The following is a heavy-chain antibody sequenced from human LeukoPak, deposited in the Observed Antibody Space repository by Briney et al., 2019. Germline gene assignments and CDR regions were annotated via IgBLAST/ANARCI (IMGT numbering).Heavy chain of an antibody. J-gene: IGHJ4*02. CDR3: ARDRTTVLGKPSYFDY. CDR1: GFTFSSYS. D-gene: IGHD1-14*01. CDR2: ISSSSSYI. V-gene: IGHV3-21*01. Sequence: GRSLRLSCAASGFTFSSYSMNWVRQAPGKGLEWVSCISSSSSYIYYADSVKDRFTISRDNAKNSLYLQMNSLRAEDTAVYYCARDRTTVLGKPSYFDYWGQGTLVTVSS.